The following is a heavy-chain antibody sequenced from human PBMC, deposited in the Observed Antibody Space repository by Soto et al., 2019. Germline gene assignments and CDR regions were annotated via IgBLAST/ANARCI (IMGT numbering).Heavy chain of an antibody. Sequence: PGGSLRLSCAASGFTFSSYGMHWVRQAPGKGLEWVAVISYDGSNKYYADSVKGRFTISRDNSKNTLYLQMNSLRAEDTAVYYCAKDQGIAASHGIDWGQGTMVTVSS. CDR2: ISYDGSNK. V-gene: IGHV3-30*18. D-gene: IGHD6-13*01. J-gene: IGHJ3*01. CDR3: AKDQGIAASHGID. CDR1: GFTFSSYG.